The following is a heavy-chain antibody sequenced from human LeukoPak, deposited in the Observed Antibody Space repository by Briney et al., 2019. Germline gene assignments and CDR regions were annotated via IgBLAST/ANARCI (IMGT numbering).Heavy chain of an antibody. CDR1: GFSFSSYA. Sequence: SGGSLRLSCAASGFSFSSYAMTWVRQAPGKGLEWVSTISGSGSTTYYADSVKGRLTISRDNSKNTLYLQMNSLRAEDTALYYCAKGLRYSDYWGQGTLVTISS. D-gene: IGHD4-17*01. CDR3: AKGLRYSDY. CDR2: ISGSGSTT. J-gene: IGHJ4*02. V-gene: IGHV3-23*01.